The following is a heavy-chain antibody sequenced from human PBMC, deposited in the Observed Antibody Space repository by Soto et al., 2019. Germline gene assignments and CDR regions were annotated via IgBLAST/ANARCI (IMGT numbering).Heavy chain of an antibody. CDR2: IRSSGSTI. D-gene: IGHD6-13*01. Sequence: QVQLVESGGGLVKPGGSLRLSCAASGFTFSDYYMSWIRQAPGKGLEWVSDIRSSGSTIYYADSVKGRFTIYRDNAKNSLYLQINSLRAEDTDVYYCAGAVAAAGYYYYYYYYLDVRGKGTTVSVSS. CDR3: AGAVAAAGYYYYYYYYLDV. CDR1: GFTFSDYY. J-gene: IGHJ6*03. V-gene: IGHV3-11*01.